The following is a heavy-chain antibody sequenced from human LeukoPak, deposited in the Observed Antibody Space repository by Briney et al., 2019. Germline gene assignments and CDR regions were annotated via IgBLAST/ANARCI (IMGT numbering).Heavy chain of an antibody. CDR2: MYNSGST. V-gene: IGHV4-59*01. D-gene: IGHD4-17*01. Sequence: PSETLSLTCTVSGGSISGSYWSWIRQPPGKGLEWIAYMYNSGSTNYNPSLKSRVTISIDTSKNQFSLKLSSLSAADTAIYYCARGIESYGDYGYWGQGIQVTVSS. CDR3: ARGIESYGDYGY. CDR1: GGSISGSY. J-gene: IGHJ4*02.